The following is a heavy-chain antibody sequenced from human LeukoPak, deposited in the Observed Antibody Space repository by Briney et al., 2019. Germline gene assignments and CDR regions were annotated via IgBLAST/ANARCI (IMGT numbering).Heavy chain of an antibody. Sequence: GASVKASCKAAGYTFNSYGVSWGRQAPGQGLEWIGYISAYNGNTNYAQKGKGRVSMTTDTPTGTAYMELRSLRSDDTAVYYCARDSPLLPVPYGSWSLVMDVWGQGTTVIVSS. V-gene: IGHV1-18*01. J-gene: IGHJ6*02. CDR2: ISAYNGNT. CDR1: GYTFNSYG. D-gene: IGHD3-10*01. CDR3: ARDSPLLPVPYGSWSLVMDV.